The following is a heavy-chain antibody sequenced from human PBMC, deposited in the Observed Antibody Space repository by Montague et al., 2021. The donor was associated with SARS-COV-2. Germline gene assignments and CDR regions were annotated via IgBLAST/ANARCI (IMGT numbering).Heavy chain of an antibody. CDR2: ISYGGIT. CDR3: AGKVLTVPADY. J-gene: IGHJ4*02. V-gene: IGHV4-4*02. D-gene: IGHD4-11*01. Sequence: SETLSLTCAVSGVSITSTNWWSLVLQPPGEGLEWIVEISYGGITTYNPSLKSRATISMDRSRNLFSLKLISVTAADTAIYYCAGKVLTVPADYWGQGTLVTVS. CDR1: GVSITSTNW.